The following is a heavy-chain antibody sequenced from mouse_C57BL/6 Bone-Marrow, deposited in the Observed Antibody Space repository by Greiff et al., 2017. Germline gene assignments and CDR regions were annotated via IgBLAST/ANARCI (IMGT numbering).Heavy chain of an antibody. D-gene: IGHD2-10*02. CDR2: INPYNGGT. Sequence: VQLKQSGPVLVKPGASVKMSCKASGYTFTDYYMTWVKQSPGKSLEWIGVINPYNGGTSYNQKFKGKATLTVDKSSSTAYMALNSLPSEDSAVYYCAREYLDYWGQGTTLTVSS. J-gene: IGHJ2*01. CDR3: AREYLDY. V-gene: IGHV1-19*01. CDR1: GYTFTDYY.